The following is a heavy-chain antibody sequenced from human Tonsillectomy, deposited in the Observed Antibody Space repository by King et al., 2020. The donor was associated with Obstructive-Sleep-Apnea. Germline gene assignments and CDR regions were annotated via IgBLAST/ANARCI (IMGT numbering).Heavy chain of an antibody. V-gene: IGHV3-30*04. CDR1: GFTFSSFS. CDR3: AREVHGGFDY. J-gene: IGHJ4*02. CDR2: ISYGGKKK. Sequence: VQLVEAGGGVVQPGRSPRLSLAASGFTFSSFSIHLVRPAPGKGLGWGGIISYGGKKKFKAESVKGRFSIFRDNSRNTLHLQMNSLRPEDTAVYFCAREVHGGFDYWGQGTLVTVSS. D-gene: IGHD3-10*01.